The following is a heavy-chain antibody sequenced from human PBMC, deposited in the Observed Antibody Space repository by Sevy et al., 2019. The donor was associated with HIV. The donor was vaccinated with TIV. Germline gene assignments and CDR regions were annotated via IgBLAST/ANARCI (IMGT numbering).Heavy chain of an antibody. V-gene: IGHV1-2*06. D-gene: IGHD2-2*01. CDR2: INPNSGGT. Sequence: ASVKVSCKASGYTFTSYGISWVRQAPGQGLEWMGRINPNSGGTNYAQKFQGRVTMTRDTSISTAYMELSRLRSDDTAVYYCARGYCSSTSCYPFDYWGQGTLVTVSS. CDR1: GYTFTSYG. CDR3: ARGYCSSTSCYPFDY. J-gene: IGHJ4*02.